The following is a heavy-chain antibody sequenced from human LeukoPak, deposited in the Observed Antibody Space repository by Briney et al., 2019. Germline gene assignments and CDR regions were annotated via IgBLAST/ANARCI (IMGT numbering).Heavy chain of an antibody. CDR1: GGSISTYN. Sequence: SETLSLTCTVSGGSISTYNWNWIRQSPGKGLEWIGYVYYSGSSNYNPSLRSRVTISVDTSKNQFSLKVSSVTAADTAVYFCARGGSSGFYYGMDVWGQGTTVTVSS. J-gene: IGHJ6*02. CDR2: VYYSGSS. V-gene: IGHV4-59*01. CDR3: ARGGSSGFYYGMDV. D-gene: IGHD6-6*01.